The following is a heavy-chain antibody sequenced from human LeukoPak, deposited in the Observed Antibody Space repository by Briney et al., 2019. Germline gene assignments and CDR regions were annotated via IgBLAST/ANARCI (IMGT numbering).Heavy chain of an antibody. D-gene: IGHD4-23*01. CDR1: ADSISSSSYY. CDR3: ARDQELSVVDS. Sequence: SETLSLTCSVYADSISSSSYYWGWIRQPPGKGLEWIGSIYYSGSAYYNPSLKSRVIISVDTSKNQFSLKLNSVTAADTAVYYCARDQELSVVDSWGQGSLVTVSS. J-gene: IGHJ4*02. CDR2: IYYSGSA. V-gene: IGHV4-39*07.